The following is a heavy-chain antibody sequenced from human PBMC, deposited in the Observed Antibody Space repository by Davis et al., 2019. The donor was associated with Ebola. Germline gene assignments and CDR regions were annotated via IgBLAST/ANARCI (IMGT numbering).Heavy chain of an antibody. CDR3: AKGGITMVRGVIITADAFDI. D-gene: IGHD3-10*01. J-gene: IGHJ3*02. Sequence: HTGGSLRLSCAASGFTFSNYAMHWVRQAPGKGLVWVSRINIDGSRTSYADSVKGRFTISRDNAKNSLYLQMNSLRAEDTAVYYCAKGGITMVRGVIITADAFDIWGQGTMVTVSS. CDR1: GFTFSNYA. CDR2: INIDGSRT. V-gene: IGHV3-74*01.